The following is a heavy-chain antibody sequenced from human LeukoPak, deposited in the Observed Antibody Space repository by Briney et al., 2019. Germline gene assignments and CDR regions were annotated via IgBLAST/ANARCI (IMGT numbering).Heavy chain of an antibody. CDR3: AKDLEDSSGYYFHYYYYGMDV. J-gene: IGHJ6*02. CDR2: ISYDGSNK. D-gene: IGHD3-22*01. CDR1: GFTFSSYG. V-gene: IGHV3-30*18. Sequence: PGGPLRLSCAASGFTFSSYGMHWVRLAPGKGLEWVAVISYDGSNKYYADSVKGRFTISRDNSKNTLYLQMNSLRAEDTAAYYCAKDLEDSSGYYFHYYYYGMDVWGQGTTVTVSS.